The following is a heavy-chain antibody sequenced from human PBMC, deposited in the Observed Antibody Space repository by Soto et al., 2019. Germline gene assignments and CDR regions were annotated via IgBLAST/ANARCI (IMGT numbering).Heavy chain of an antibody. V-gene: IGHV1-69*13. CDR3: ARDTCTNGVCYADY. CDR2: IIPIFGTA. J-gene: IGHJ4*02. CDR1: GGTFSSYA. Sequence: ASVKVSCKASGGTFSSYAISWVRQAPGQGLEWMGGIIPIFGTANYAQKFQGRVTITADESTSTAYMELSSLRSEDTAVYYCARDTCTNGVCYADYWGQGTLVTVSS. D-gene: IGHD2-8*01.